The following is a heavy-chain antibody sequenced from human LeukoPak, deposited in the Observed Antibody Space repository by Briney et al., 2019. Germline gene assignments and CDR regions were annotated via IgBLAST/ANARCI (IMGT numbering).Heavy chain of an antibody. CDR1: GGTFSSYA. CDR3: AKQRMEASGDGLSKWFDP. D-gene: IGHD2-21*01. V-gene: IGHV1-69*05. J-gene: IGHJ5*02. CDR2: IIPIFGTA. Sequence: SVKVSCKASGGTFSSYAISWVRQAPGQGLEWMGRIIPIFGTANYAQKFQGRVTITTDESTSTAYMELSSLRSEDTAVYYCAKQRMEASGDGLSKWFDPWGQGTLVTVSS.